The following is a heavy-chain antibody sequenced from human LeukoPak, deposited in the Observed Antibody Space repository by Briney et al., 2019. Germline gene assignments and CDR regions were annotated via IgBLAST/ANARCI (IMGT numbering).Heavy chain of an antibody. CDR1: GFTFSSDG. J-gene: IGHJ3*02. D-gene: IGHD3-10*01. CDR3: ARVFGSGSYYMGTAFDI. CDR2: ISASGGGT. V-gene: IGHV3-23*01. Sequence: GGSLRLSCAASGFTFSSDGMSWVRQAPGKGLEWVSSISASGGGTVYADSVKGRVTISRDNSKNTLYLQMNSLRAEDTAVYYCARVFGSGSYYMGTAFDIWGQGTMVTVSS.